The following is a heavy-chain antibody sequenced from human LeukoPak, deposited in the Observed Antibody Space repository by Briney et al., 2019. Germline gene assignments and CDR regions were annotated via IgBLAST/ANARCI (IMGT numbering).Heavy chain of an antibody. V-gene: IGHV4-59*08. CDR2: IHHSGRT. D-gene: IGHD1-14*01. CDR1: GGSVSSYY. CDR3: ARHGTISSESYFDY. Sequence: SETFSLTCSVSGGSVSSYYWSWIRQSPGKGLEWIGYIHHSGRTNYNPSLKSRVTGFVDTSKNQVSLRLSSVTAADTAVYYCARHGTISSESYFDYWGQGALVTVSS. J-gene: IGHJ4*02.